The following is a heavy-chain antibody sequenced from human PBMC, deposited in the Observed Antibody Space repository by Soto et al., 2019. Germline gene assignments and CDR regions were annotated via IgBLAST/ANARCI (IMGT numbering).Heavy chain of an antibody. J-gene: IGHJ4*02. CDR3: ARHGGFRLRWSGSYSIDY. Sequence: QLQLQESDPGLVKPSETLSLTCTVSGGSISSSSYYWGWIRQPPGKGLEWIGSIYYSGSTYYNPSLKSRVTISVDTSKNQFSLKLSSVTAADTAVYYCARHGGFRLRWSGSYSIDYWGQGTLVTVSS. CDR2: IYYSGST. D-gene: IGHD1-26*01. V-gene: IGHV4-39*01. CDR1: GGSISSSSYY.